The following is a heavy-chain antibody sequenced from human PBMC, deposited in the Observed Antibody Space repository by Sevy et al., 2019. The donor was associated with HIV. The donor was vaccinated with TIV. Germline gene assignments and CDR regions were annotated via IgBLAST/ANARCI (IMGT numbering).Heavy chain of an antibody. J-gene: IGHJ3*02. Sequence: SETLSLTCAVYGGSFSGYSWNWIRQSPERGLEWIGEITHSGNTNYISSLKSRVTISKATLNNQFSLKLNSVSAADTAVYYCARGKDVSGTFDIWGQGTGVTVSS. CDR2: ITHSGNT. CDR1: GGSFSGYS. V-gene: IGHV4-34*01. CDR3: ARGKDVSGTFDI.